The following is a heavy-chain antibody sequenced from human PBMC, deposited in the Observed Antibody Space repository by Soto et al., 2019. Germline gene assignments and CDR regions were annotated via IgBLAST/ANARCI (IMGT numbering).Heavy chain of an antibody. CDR3: ARDDEQLVPNY. D-gene: IGHD6-13*01. CDR1: GGTFSSYA. CDR2: IIPIFGTA. Sequence: QVQLVQSGAEVKKPGSSVKVSCKASGGTFSSYAISWVRQARGQGLEWMGGIIPIFGTANYAQKFRGTVKITAAESTSTVYMELSSLRSEDTAVYYCARDDEQLVPNYWGQGTLVTVSS. J-gene: IGHJ4*02. V-gene: IGHV1-69*12.